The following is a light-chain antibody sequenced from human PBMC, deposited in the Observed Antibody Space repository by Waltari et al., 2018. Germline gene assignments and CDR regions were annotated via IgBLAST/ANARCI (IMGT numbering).Light chain of an antibody. CDR1: QNVRSN. CDR2: GAS. CDR3: QQYNDWPPWT. V-gene: IGKV3-15*01. J-gene: IGKJ1*01. Sequence: EIVMTQSPATLSVSPGEGATLSCRASQNVRSNLVWYQQKPGQPPRLLMYGASTRAAGVPARFSGSGSGTDFILTISSLQSEDFAVYYCQQYNDWPPWTFGQGTKVEVK.